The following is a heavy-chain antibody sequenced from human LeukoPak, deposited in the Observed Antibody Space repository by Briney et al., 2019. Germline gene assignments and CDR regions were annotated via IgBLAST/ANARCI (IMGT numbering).Heavy chain of an antibody. CDR2: MNPNSGNT. V-gene: IGHV1-8*01. J-gene: IGHJ6*03. CDR3: AREGNLRLAHYYMDV. Sequence: ASVKVSCKASGYTFTSYDINWVRQATGQGLEWMGWMNPNSGNTGYAQKFQGRVTMTRNTSISTAYMELSSLRSEDTAVYYCAREGNLRLAHYYMDVWGKGTTVTVSS. D-gene: IGHD1-7*01. CDR1: GYTFTSYD.